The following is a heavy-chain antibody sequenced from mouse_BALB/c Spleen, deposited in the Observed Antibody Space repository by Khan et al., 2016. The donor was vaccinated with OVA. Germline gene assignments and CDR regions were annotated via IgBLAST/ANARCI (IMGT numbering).Heavy chain of an antibody. Sequence: EVQLVESGPGLVKPSQSLSLTCTVTGYSITSEYAWNWIRQFPGNKLEWMGYISYSGNTSYNPSLKSRISITRDTSKNQFFLQLNSVTTEDTATYYCGRKDYQYYYPFDYWGQGTLVTVSA. D-gene: IGHD1-1*01. CDR3: GRKDYQYYYPFDY. CDR2: ISYSGNT. J-gene: IGHJ3*01. CDR1: GYSITSEYA. V-gene: IGHV3-2*02.